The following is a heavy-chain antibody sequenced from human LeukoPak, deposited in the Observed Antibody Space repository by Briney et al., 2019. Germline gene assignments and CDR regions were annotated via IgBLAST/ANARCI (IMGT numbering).Heavy chain of an antibody. CDR3: ARIPTNAVPAAHNGFDI. D-gene: IGHD2-2*01. CDR1: GGSISSSSYY. Sequence: KPSETLSLTCSVSGGSISSSSYYWGWIRQPPGKGLEWIGSINYSGSTYYNPSLRSRVTISVDTSKNQFSLKLSSVTAADTAVYYCARIPTNAVPAAHNGFDIWGQGTMLTVSP. V-gene: IGHV4-39*01. CDR2: INYSGST. J-gene: IGHJ3*02.